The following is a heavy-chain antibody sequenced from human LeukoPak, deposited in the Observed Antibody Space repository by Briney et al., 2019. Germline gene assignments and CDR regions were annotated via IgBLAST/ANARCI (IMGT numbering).Heavy chain of an antibody. CDR3: ARDRGIQLWERYYYYYMDV. CDR2: INPNSGGT. Sequence: ASVKVSCKASGYTFTGYYMHWVRQAPGQGLEWMGWINPNSGGTNYAQKFQGRVTMTRGTSISTAYMELSRLRSDDTAVYYCARDRGIQLWERYYYYYMDVWGKGTTVTVSS. J-gene: IGHJ6*03. D-gene: IGHD5-18*01. V-gene: IGHV1-2*02. CDR1: GYTFTGYY.